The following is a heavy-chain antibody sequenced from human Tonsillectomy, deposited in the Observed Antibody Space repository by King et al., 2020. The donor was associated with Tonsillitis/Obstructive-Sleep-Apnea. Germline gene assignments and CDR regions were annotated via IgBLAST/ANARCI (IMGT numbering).Heavy chain of an antibody. CDR3: ARDVNSAGKGAYFDL. V-gene: IGHV4-31*03. CDR1: GVSISSGGYY. J-gene: IGHJ2*01. Sequence: QLQESGPGLVKPSQTLSLTCTVSGVSISSGGYYWSWIRQPPGEGLEWIGYISYSGSTYYTPSLKSRVNISVDTSKNGFSLKLSSVTAADTAVYYCARDVNSAGKGAYFDLWGRGTLVTVSS. CDR2: ISYSGST. D-gene: IGHD1-1*01.